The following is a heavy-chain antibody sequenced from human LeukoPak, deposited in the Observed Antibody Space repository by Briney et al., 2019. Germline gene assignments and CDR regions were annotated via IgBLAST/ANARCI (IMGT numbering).Heavy chain of an antibody. D-gene: IGHD3-10*01. V-gene: IGHV3-30*02. Sequence: GGSLRLSCAASGFTFSSYGMHWVRQAPGKGLEWVAFIRYDGSNKYYADSVKGRFTISRDNSKNTLYLQMNSLRAEDTAVYYCARDRLLWFGELLQYYFDYWGQGTLVTVSS. CDR3: ARDRLLWFGELLQYYFDY. CDR2: IRYDGSNK. J-gene: IGHJ4*02. CDR1: GFTFSSYG.